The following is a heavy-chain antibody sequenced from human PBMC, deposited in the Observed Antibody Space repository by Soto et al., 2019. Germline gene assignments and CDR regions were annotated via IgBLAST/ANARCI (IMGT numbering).Heavy chain of an antibody. Sequence: LRLSCAASGFSFSTYAMSWVRRAPGKGLEWVSAISDSGYNTYYADSVKGRFTISRDNSINTLYLQMNSLTTDDTAVYYCAHPRGYGVFDAYDIWGQGAMVTVSS. CDR1: GFSFSTYA. V-gene: IGHV3-23*01. CDR3: AHPRGYGVFDAYDI. D-gene: IGHD4-17*01. J-gene: IGHJ3*02. CDR2: ISDSGYNT.